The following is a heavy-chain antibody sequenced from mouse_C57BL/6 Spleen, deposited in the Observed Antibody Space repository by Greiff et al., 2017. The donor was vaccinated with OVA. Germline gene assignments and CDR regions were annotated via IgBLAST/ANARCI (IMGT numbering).Heavy chain of an antibody. CDR1: GYTFTDYD. Sequence: VQLQQSGAELVRPGASVKLSCKASGYTFTDYDMHWVKQTPGHGLEWIGDIDPNNGGTAYNQKFKGKAILTVDKSSSTAYMELRSLTSEDSAVYYCTRCYDSNYAWFAYWGQGTLVTVSA. V-gene: IGHV1-15*01. CDR3: TRCYDSNYAWFAY. CDR2: IDPNNGGT. D-gene: IGHD2-5*01. J-gene: IGHJ3*01.